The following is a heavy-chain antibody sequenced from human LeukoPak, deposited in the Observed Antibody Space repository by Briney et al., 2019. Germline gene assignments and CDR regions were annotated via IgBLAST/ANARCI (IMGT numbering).Heavy chain of an antibody. V-gene: IGHV3-74*01. CDR2: INSDGSST. CDR1: GFTFSSYW. J-gene: IGHJ6*02. CDR3: ATTSPAFAHGMDV. Sequence: GGSLRLSCAASGFTFSSYWMHWVRQAPGKGLAWVSRINSDGSSTTYADSVKGRFTISRDNAKNTLYLQMNSLRAEDTAVYYCATTSPAFAHGMDVWGQGTTVTFPS. D-gene: IGHD3-16*01.